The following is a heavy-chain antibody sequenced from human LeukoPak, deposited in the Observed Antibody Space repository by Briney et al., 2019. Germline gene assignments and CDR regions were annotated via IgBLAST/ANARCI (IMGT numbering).Heavy chain of an antibody. CDR3: AKDPGYCSGGSCRGWFDP. V-gene: IGHV3-30*18. J-gene: IGHJ5*02. Sequence: PGGSLRLSCAASGFNFSSYGMHWVRQAPGKGLEWVAVISYDGSNKYYADSVKGRFTIPRDNSKNTLYLQMNSLRAEDTAVYYCAKDPGYCSGGSCRGWFDPWGQGTLVTVSS. CDR1: GFNFSSYG. CDR2: ISYDGSNK. D-gene: IGHD2-15*01.